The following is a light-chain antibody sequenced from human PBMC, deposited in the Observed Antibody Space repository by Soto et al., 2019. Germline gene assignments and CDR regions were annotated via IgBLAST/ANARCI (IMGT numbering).Light chain of an antibody. J-gene: IGLJ1*01. Sequence: QSALTQPASVSGSPGQSITISCTGTSSDVGGYNYVSWYQQHLGKAPKLMIYDVSSRPSGVSNRFSGSKSGNTASLTISGLQAEDEADYYCSSYTSSSTQVFGTGTKVTVL. CDR3: SSYTSSSTQV. V-gene: IGLV2-14*01. CDR1: SSDVGGYNY. CDR2: DVS.